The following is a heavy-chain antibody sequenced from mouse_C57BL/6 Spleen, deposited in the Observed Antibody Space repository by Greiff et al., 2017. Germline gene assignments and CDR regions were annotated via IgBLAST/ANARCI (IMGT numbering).Heavy chain of an antibody. CDR1: GYTFTSYW. V-gene: IGHV1-69*01. Sequence: QVQLQQPGAELVMPGASVKLSCKASGYTFTSYWMHWVKQRPGQGLEWIGEIDPSDSYTNYNQKFKGKSTLTVDKSSSTAYMQLSSLTSEDSAVYYCARSTTVVAGDYWGQGTTLTASS. J-gene: IGHJ2*01. CDR2: IDPSDSYT. D-gene: IGHD1-1*01. CDR3: ARSTTVVAGDY.